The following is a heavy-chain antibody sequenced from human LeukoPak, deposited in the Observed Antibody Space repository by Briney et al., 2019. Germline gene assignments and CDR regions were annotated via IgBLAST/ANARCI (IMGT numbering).Heavy chain of an antibody. V-gene: IGHV4-59*08. J-gene: IGHJ4*02. CDR1: GGSISSYY. D-gene: IGHD2-21*02. Sequence: SETLSLTCTVSGGSISSYYWSWIRQPPGKGLEWIGYIYYSGSTNYNPSLKSRVTISVDTSKNQFSLKLSSVTAADTAVYYCARHTNCGGDCSLDYWGQGTLVTVSP. CDR2: IYYSGST. CDR3: ARHTNCGGDCSLDY.